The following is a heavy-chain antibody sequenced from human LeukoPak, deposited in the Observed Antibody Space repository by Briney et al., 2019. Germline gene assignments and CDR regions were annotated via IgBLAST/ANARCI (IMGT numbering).Heavy chain of an antibody. CDR3: ARSYGDFDY. D-gene: IGHD4-17*01. J-gene: IGHJ4*02. CDR2: ISDTGKTT. Sequence: GGSLRLSCVASGFSFSSHAMSWVRQAPGEGLQWVSTISDTGKTTFYTDSVRGRFSISRDDSKNTLFLQMGGLRAEDTAVYYCARSYGDFDYWGKGPLFTVSS. CDR1: GFSFSSHA. V-gene: IGHV3-23*01.